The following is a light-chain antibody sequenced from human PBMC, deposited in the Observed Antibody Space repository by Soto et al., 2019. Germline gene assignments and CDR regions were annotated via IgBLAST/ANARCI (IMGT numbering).Light chain of an antibody. CDR1: QSISSY. V-gene: IGKV1-39*01. CDR2: AAS. CDR3: QQSYSTWWT. J-gene: IGKJ1*01. Sequence: DIQMTRSPSSLSASVGDRVTITCRASQSISSYLNWYQQKPGKAPKLLIYAASSLQSGVPSRFSGSGSGTDFTLTISSLQPEDFATYYCQQSYSTWWTFGQGTK.